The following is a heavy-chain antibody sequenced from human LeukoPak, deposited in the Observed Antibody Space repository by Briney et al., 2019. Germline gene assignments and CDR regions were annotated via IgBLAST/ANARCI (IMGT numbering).Heavy chain of an antibody. V-gene: IGHV1-8*01. D-gene: IGHD3-10*01. Sequence: ASVKVSCKASGYTFTSYDINWVRQATGQGLEWMGRMNPNSGNTGYAQKFQGRVTMTRNTSISTAYMELSSLRSEDTAVYYCARGASYGSGSYNYFDYWGQGTLVTVSS. CDR1: GYTFTSYD. CDR3: ARGASYGSGSYNYFDY. J-gene: IGHJ4*02. CDR2: MNPNSGNT.